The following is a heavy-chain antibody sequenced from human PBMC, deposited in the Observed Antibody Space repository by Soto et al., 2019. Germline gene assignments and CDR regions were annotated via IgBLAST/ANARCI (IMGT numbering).Heavy chain of an antibody. D-gene: IGHD5-12*01. CDR2: INWNGGRT. CDR3: ARSGNIVATTNYYMDV. V-gene: IGHV3-20*04. J-gene: IGHJ6*03. CDR1: GFTFDDYG. Sequence: EVQLVESGGGVVRPGGSLRLSCVASGFTFDDYGMHWVRQAPGKGLEWVSGINWNGGRTGYPGSMKSRFIISRDNAKNSLYLQMNSLRAEDTALYYCARSGNIVATTNYYMDVWGNGTTVTVSS.